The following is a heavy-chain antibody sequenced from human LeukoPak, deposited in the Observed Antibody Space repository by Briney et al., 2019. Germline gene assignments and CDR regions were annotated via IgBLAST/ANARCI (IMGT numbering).Heavy chain of an antibody. Sequence: GGSLRLSCAASGFTFTSYSMNWVRQAPGKGLEWVSSISSSSSYIYYADSVKGRFTISRDNAKNSLYLQVNSLRAEDTAVYYCARDLYGDYAGDYWGQGTLVTVSS. CDR2: ISSSSSYI. V-gene: IGHV3-21*01. CDR1: GFTFTSYS. J-gene: IGHJ4*02. D-gene: IGHD4-17*01. CDR3: ARDLYGDYAGDY.